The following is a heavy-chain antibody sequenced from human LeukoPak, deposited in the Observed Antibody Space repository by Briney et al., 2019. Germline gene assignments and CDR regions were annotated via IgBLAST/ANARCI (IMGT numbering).Heavy chain of an antibody. CDR2: IYSGGST. V-gene: IGHV3-66*01. CDR3: ARDHLDTAMVLVVARPLGY. Sequence: PGGSLRLSCAASGFTVSSNYMSWVRQAPGKGLEWVSVIYSGGSTYYADSVKGRFTISRDNSKNTLYLQMNGLRAEDTAVYYCARDHLDTAMVLVVARPLGYWGQGTLVTVSS. CDR1: GFTVSSNY. J-gene: IGHJ4*02. D-gene: IGHD5-18*01.